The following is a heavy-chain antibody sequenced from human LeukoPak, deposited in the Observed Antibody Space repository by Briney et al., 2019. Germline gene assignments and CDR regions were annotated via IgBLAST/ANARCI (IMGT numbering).Heavy chain of an antibody. D-gene: IGHD1-26*01. CDR3: AKVGVRELIKYYFDY. Sequence: GGSLRLSCAASGFTFSSYAMSWVRQAPGKGLEWVSAISGSGGSTDYADSVKGRFTISRDKSKNTLYLQMISLRGEDTAVYYCAKVGVRELIKYYFDYWGQGTLVTVSS. CDR1: GFTFSSYA. J-gene: IGHJ4*02. V-gene: IGHV3-23*01. CDR2: ISGSGGST.